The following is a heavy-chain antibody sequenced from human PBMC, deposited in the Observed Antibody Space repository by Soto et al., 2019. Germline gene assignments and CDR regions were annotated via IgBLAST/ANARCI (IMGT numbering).Heavy chain of an antibody. D-gene: IGHD3-10*01. V-gene: IGHV4-4*07. CDR3: ARDLASYAHGEGY. Sequence: SETLSLTCTVSGGSINSYWWSWIRQPAGKGLEWIGRVYSSGTTDYNPSLNSRATMSVETSKNQFSLKLSSVTAADTAVYYCARDLASYAHGEGYCGQGIQVTVS. CDR2: VYSSGTT. CDR1: GGSINSYW. J-gene: IGHJ4*02.